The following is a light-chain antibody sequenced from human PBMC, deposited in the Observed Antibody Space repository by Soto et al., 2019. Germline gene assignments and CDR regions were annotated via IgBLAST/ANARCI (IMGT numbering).Light chain of an antibody. V-gene: IGKV1-5*01. J-gene: IGKJ4*01. CDR2: AAS. CDR3: QQYDSYPLT. CDR1: QNIRNW. Sequence: IHMTQSPSTLSASVCDSVTITCRASQNIRNWLAWYQQKPGKAPKLLIYAASTLQSGVPSRFSGSGSGTEFTLTISSLQPEDFATYYCQQYDSYPLTFGGGTKVDIK.